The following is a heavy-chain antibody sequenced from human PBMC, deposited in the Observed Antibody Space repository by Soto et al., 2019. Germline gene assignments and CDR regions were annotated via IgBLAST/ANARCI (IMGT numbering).Heavy chain of an antibody. V-gene: IGHV4-4*07. CDR3: AKDVSSRRWFDP. CDR2: MQHTGNT. J-gene: IGHJ5*02. CDR1: GASIRSYH. D-gene: IGHD3-16*01. Sequence: QVQLQESGPGLVKPSETLSLTCAVSGASIRSYHWSWIRQPAGKGLEWIGRMQHTGNTNYNPSLKSRVIMAVDTYKNQISLKMTSVTAADTAVYFCAKDVSSRRWFDPWGQGILVIVSS.